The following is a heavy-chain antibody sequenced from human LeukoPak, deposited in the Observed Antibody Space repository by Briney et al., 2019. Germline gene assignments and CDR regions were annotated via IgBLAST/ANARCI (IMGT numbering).Heavy chain of an antibody. Sequence: SQTLSLTCAISGDNVSNNSAAWNWIRQSPSRGLEWLGRTYYRSKWYNDYALSVKSRITINPDTSKNQFSLHLSSVTPDDTAVYYCVRAAAGGWFFQHWGQDTLVTVSS. CDR1: GDNVSNNSAA. D-gene: IGHD6-13*01. V-gene: IGHV6-1*01. J-gene: IGHJ1*01. CDR2: TYYRSKWYN. CDR3: VRAAAGGWFFQH.